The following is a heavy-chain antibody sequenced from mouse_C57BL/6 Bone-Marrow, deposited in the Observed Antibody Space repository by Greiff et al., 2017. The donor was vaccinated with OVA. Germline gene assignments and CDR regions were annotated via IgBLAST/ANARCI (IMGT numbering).Heavy chain of an antibody. V-gene: IGHV5-2*01. J-gene: IGHJ2*01. D-gene: IGHD2-2*01. Sequence: EVKLMESGGGLVQPGESLKLSCESNEYEFPSHDMSWVRKTPEKRLELVAAINSDGGSTYYPDTMKRRFIISRDNTKKTLYLQMSSLRSEDTALYYCARPLMVTTDGLGYWGQGTTLTVSS. CDR1: EYEFPSHD. CDR3: ARPLMVTTDGLGY. CDR2: INSDGGST.